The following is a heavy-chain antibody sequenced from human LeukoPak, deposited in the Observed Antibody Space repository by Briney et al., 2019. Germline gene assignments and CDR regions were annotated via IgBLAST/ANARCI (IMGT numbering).Heavy chain of an antibody. CDR2: IYTSGST. Sequence: PSETLSLTCTVSGGSISSGSYYWSWIRQPAGKGLEWIGRIYTSGSTNYNPSLKSRVTISVDTSKNQFSLKLNSVTAADTAVYYCARAGRGYDILTGYYMGGIDYWGQGTLVTVSS. CDR3: ARAGRGYDILTGYYMGGIDY. CDR1: GGSISSGSYY. V-gene: IGHV4-61*02. D-gene: IGHD3-9*01. J-gene: IGHJ4*02.